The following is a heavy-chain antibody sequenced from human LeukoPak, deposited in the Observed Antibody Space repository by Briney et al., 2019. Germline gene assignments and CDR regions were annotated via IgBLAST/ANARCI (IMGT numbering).Heavy chain of an antibody. J-gene: IGHJ4*02. V-gene: IGHV3-30*01. CDR1: GFTFCSYA. Sequence: GGSLRLSCAASGFTFCSYAMHWVRQAPGKGLEWVAVISYDGSNKYYADSVKGRFTISRDNSKNTLYLQMNSLRAEDTAVYYCAGPLAGTTGFDYWGQGTLVTVSS. CDR2: ISYDGSNK. D-gene: IGHD1-14*01. CDR3: AGPLAGTTGFDY.